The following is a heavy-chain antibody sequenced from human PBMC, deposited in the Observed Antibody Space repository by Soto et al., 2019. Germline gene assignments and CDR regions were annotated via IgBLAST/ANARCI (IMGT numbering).Heavy chain of an antibody. J-gene: IGHJ4*02. D-gene: IGHD4-17*01. V-gene: IGHV3-48*02. CDR1: GFTFSSYS. CDR3: ARDWSDYGGYY. Sequence: EVQLVESGGGLVQPGGSLSLSCAASGFTFSSYSMNWVRQAPGKGLEWGSYLSSSSSSIYYADSVKGRFTISRDNAKNSLYQQMNSLRDEDTAVYYCARDWSDYGGYYWGQGTLVTVSS. CDR2: LSSSSSSI.